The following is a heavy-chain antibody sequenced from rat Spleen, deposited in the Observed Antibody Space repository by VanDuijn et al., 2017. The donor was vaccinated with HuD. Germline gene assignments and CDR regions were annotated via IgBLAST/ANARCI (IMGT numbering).Heavy chain of an antibody. J-gene: IGHJ2*01. D-gene: IGHD1-2*01. CDR1: GFTFSNYD. Sequence: EVQLVESGGGLVQPGRSLKLSCAASGFTFSNYDMAWVRQAPTKGLEWIASISTGGGNTYYRDSVKGRFTISRDNAKNTQYLQMDSLRSEDTATYYCTTHYSSYTLFDYWGQGVMVTVSS. CDR3: TTHYSSYTLFDY. CDR2: ISTGGGNT. V-gene: IGHV5S13*01.